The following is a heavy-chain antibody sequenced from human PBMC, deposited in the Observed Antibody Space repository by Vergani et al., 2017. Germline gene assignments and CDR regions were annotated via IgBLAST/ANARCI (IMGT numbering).Heavy chain of an antibody. CDR3: ARDIPPQFGLWFEEFHFDY. J-gene: IGHJ4*02. CDR1: GFTFSSYW. CDR2: IKQYGSEK. V-gene: IGHV3-7*01. Sequence: EVQLVESGGGLVQPGGSLRLSCAASGFTFSSYWMSWVRQAPGKGLEWVANIKQYGSEKYYVDSVKGRFTISRDNAKNSLYLQMNNLRAEYTAVYYCARDIPPQFGLWFEEFHFDYWGQGTLVTVSS. D-gene: IGHD3-10*01.